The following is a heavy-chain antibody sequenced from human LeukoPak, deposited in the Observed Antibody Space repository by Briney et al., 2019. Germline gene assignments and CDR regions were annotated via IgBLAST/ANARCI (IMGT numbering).Heavy chain of an antibody. D-gene: IGHD6-6*01. J-gene: IGHJ4*02. CDR1: GFTFSSYW. CDR3: ARDLGSSDPPDY. Sequence: GGSLRLSCAASGFTFSSYWMHWVRQAPGKGLAWVSRINADGSSTNYADSVKGRFTISRDNAENSLYLQMNSLRAEDTAVYYCARDLGSSDPPDYWGQGTLVTVSS. V-gene: IGHV3-74*01. CDR2: INADGSST.